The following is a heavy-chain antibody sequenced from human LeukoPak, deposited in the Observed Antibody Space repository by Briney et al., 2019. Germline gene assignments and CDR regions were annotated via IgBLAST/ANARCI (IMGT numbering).Heavy chain of an antibody. CDR3: ARAFHARSDYYYYVDV. V-gene: IGHV4-31*03. J-gene: IGHJ6*03. CDR1: GGSISSGGYY. Sequence: SETLSLTCTVSGGSISSGGYYWSWIRQHPGKGLEWIGYIYYSGSTYYNPSLKSRVTISVDTSKNQFSLKLSSVTAADTAVYYCARAFHARSDYYYYVDVWGKGTTVTVSS. CDR2: IYYSGST. D-gene: IGHD3-10*01.